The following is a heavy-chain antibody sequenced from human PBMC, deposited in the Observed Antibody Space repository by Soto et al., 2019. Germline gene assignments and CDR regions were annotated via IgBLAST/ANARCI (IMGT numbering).Heavy chain of an antibody. Sequence: HVQLRESGPGLVQPSETLSLTCTVSGDSIGGYYWNWIRQTPGEGLEWIGFIYYTGYTYYNPSLQRRVTLSVDTSKNRFSLNLTSVTAADTAMYYCARHGSRYVVRFDYWGQGILVSVSS. J-gene: IGHJ4*02. CDR1: GDSIGGYY. CDR3: ARHGSRYVVRFDY. CDR2: IYYTGYT. V-gene: IGHV4-59*08. D-gene: IGHD1-1*01.